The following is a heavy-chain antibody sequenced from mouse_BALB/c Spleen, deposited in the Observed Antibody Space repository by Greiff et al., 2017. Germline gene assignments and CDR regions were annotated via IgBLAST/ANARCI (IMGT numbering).Heavy chain of an antibody. CDR2: ISSGGGST. V-gene: IGHV5-12-1*01. D-gene: IGHD2-14*01. CDR1: GFAFSSYD. Sequence: DVMLVESGGGLVKPGGSLKLSCAASGFAFSSYDMSWVRQTPEKRLEWVAYISSGGGSTYYPDTVKGRFTISRDNAKNTLYLQMSSLKSEDTAMYYCARHRYYYFDYWGQGTTLTVSS. J-gene: IGHJ2*01. CDR3: ARHRYYYFDY.